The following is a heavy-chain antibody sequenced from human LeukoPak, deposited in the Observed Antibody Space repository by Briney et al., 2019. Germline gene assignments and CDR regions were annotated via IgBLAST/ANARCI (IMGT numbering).Heavy chain of an antibody. CDR1: GFTFSSYA. V-gene: IGHV3-23*01. D-gene: IGHD2-15*01. Sequence: GGSLRLSCAASGFTFSSYAMSWVRQAPGKGLEWVSAISGSGSSTYYADSVKGRFTISRDNSKNTLYLQMNSLRAEDTAVYYCATNPDIVVVVAAEWGQGTLVTVSS. CDR3: ATNPDIVVVVAAE. CDR2: ISGSGSST. J-gene: IGHJ4*02.